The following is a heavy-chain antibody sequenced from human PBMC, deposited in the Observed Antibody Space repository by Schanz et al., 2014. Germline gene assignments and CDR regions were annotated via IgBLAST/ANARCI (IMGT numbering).Heavy chain of an antibody. CDR3: AKDENWALTDY. CDR1: GFTFSSYG. D-gene: IGHD7-27*01. Sequence: LVESGGGVVQPGRSLRLSCAASGFTFSSYGMHWVRQVPGKGLEWVALIRSDERDKCYADSVKGRFSISRDNSKNTVYLQMNSLRPEDTAVYYCAKDENWALTDYWGQGTLVTVSS. J-gene: IGHJ4*02. CDR2: IRSDERDK. V-gene: IGHV3-30*02.